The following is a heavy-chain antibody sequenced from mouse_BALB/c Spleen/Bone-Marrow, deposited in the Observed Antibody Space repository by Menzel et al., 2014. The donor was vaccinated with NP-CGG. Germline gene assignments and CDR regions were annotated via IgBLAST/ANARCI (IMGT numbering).Heavy chain of an antibody. CDR1: GYSFTGYF. D-gene: IGHD2-4*01. V-gene: IGHV1-37*01. J-gene: IGHJ2*01. Sequence: EVKLQESGPELVKPGASVEISCKASGYSFTGYFMNWVKQSHGKSLEWIGRINPYNGDTFYNQKFKGKATLTVDESSSTAHMELLSLTSEDSAVYYCGRGDDYDGDFDRWGQGTTLTVSS. CDR3: GRGDDYDGDFDR. CDR2: INPYNGDT.